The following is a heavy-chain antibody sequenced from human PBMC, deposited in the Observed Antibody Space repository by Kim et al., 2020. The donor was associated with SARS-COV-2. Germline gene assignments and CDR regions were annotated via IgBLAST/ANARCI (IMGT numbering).Heavy chain of an antibody. D-gene: IGHD1-1*01. V-gene: IGHV3-73*01. J-gene: IGHJ3*02. CDR3: TRIPATTLAFWDAFD. Sequence: GGSLRLSCAASGFTFSDSPLHWVRQASGKGLEWVGRIRSKANSYATGYAASVRGRFTISRDDSKNTAYLEMSSLKTEDTAVYYCTRIPATTLAFWDAFD. CDR2: IRSKANSYAT. CDR1: GFTFSDSP.